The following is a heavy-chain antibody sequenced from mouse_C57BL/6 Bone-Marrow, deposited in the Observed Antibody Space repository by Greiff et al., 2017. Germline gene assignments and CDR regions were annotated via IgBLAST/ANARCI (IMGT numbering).Heavy chain of an antibody. D-gene: IGHD1-1*01. CDR3: TRSGITTVASYYAMDY. V-gene: IGHV1-15*01. J-gene: IGHJ4*01. CDR1: GYTFTDYE. Sequence: QVQLQQSGAELVRPGASVTLSCKASGYTFTDYEMHWVKQTPVHGLEWIGAIDPETGGTAYNQKFKGKAILTADKSSSTAYMELRSLTSEDSAVYYCTRSGITTVASYYAMDYWGQGTSVTVSS. CDR2: IDPETGGT.